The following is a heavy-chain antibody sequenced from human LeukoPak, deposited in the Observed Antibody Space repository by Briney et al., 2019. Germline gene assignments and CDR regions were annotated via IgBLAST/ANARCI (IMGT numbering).Heavy chain of an antibody. J-gene: IGHJ4*02. CDR2: ISSSSSYT. D-gene: IGHD6-13*01. Sequence: GGSLRLSCAASGFTFSDYYMSWIRQAPGKGLEWVSYISSSSSYTNYADSVKGRFTISRDNAKNSLYLQMNSRRAEDTAVYYCARGHSSSGFDYWGQGTLVTVSS. V-gene: IGHV3-11*06. CDR3: ARGHSSSGFDY. CDR1: GFTFSDYY.